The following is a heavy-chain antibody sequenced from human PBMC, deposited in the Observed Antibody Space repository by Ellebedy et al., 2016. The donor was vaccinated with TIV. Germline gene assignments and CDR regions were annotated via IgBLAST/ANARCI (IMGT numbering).Heavy chain of an antibody. V-gene: IGHV3-33*01. CDR1: GFTFSNYG. CDR3: ARDSYSFDSSGYYFDY. J-gene: IGHJ4*02. Sequence: GESLKISCAASGFTFSNYGMHWVCQAPGKGLEWVAGIWYDGSNRNYADSVKGRFTISRDNSKNTLYLQMNSLRAEDTAVYYCARDSYSFDSSGYYFDYWGQGTLVTVSS. D-gene: IGHD3-22*01. CDR2: IWYDGSNR.